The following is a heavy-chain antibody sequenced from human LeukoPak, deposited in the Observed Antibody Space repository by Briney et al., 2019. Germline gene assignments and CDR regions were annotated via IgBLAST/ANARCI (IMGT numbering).Heavy chain of an antibody. CDR2: MNPNSGNT. CDR3: ARGPLRGGSLYYFDY. D-gene: IGHD1-26*01. V-gene: IGHV1-8*01. CDR1: GYTFTSYD. J-gene: IGHJ4*02. Sequence: GASVKVSCKASGYTFTSYDINWLRQATGQGLEWMGWMNPNSGNTGYAQKFQGRVTMNRNTSISTAYMELSSLRSEDTAVYYCARGPLRGGSLYYFDYWGQGTLVTVSS.